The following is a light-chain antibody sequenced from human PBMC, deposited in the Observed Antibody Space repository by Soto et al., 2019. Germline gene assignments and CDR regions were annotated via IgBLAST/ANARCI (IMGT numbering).Light chain of an antibody. CDR1: SSDVGGYYY. CDR2: EVI. Sequence: QSVLTQPPSASGSPGQSVTISCSGTSSDVGGYYYVSWYQHHPGKAPKLIIYEVIKRPSGVPDRFSGSKSGNTASLTVSGLRAEDEADYYCTSYAGSNNVVFGGGTKLTVL. V-gene: IGLV2-8*01. J-gene: IGLJ2*01. CDR3: TSYAGSNNVV.